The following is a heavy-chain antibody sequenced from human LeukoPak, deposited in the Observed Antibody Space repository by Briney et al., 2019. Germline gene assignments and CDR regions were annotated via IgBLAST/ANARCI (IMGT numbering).Heavy chain of an antibody. Sequence: GASVKVSCKASGYTFTSYAIHWVRQAPGQRLEWMGWISAGNGNTKYSQNFQGRVTFISNTSATTAFMELSSLRSEDAAVYYCARGSFAYYYDSSGYYCDYWGQGTLVTVSS. CDR3: ARGSFAYYYDSSGYYCDY. D-gene: IGHD3-22*01. CDR2: ISAGNGNT. J-gene: IGHJ4*02. V-gene: IGHV1-3*01. CDR1: GYTFTSYA.